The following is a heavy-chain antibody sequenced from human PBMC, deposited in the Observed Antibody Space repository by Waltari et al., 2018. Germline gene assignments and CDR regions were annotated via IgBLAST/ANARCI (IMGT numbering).Heavy chain of an antibody. Sequence: QLQLQESGPGLVKPSETLSLTCTVSGGSISSSSYYWGWIRQPPGKGLEWIGSIYYSGSTYSNPSRKSRVTISVDTSKNQFSLKLSSVTAADTAVYYCVMVTYYYYYMDVWGKGTTVTVSS. V-gene: IGHV4-39*01. CDR2: IYYSGST. D-gene: IGHD5-18*01. J-gene: IGHJ6*03. CDR1: GGSISSSSYY. CDR3: VMVTYYYYYMDV.